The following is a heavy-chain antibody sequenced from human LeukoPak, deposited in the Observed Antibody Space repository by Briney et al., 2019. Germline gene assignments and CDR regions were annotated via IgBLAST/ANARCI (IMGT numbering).Heavy chain of an antibody. CDR1: GYTFTSYD. CDR3: ARGPQMVPGVFDY. D-gene: IGHD3-10*01. J-gene: IGHJ4*02. Sequence: EASVKVSCKASGYTFTSYDINWVRQATGQGLEWMGWMNPNSGNTGYAQKFQGRVTMTRNTSISTAYMELSSLRSEDTAVYYCARGPQMVPGVFDYWGQGTLVTVSS. V-gene: IGHV1-8*01. CDR2: MNPNSGNT.